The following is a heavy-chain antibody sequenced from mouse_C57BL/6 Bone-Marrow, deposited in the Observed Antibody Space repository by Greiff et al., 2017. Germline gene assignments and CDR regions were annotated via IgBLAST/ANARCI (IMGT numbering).Heavy chain of an antibody. D-gene: IGHD2-12*01. CDR3: ARDYDAFDAY. CDR1: GFTFSSYA. J-gene: IGHJ3*01. CDR2: ISDGGSYT. Sequence: EVMLVESGGGLVKPGGSLKLSCAASGFTFSSYAMSWVRQTPEKRLEWVATISDGGSYTYYPDNVKGRFTITRENAKNNLYLQMSHLKSEDTAMYYCARDYDAFDAYWGQGTLVTVSA. V-gene: IGHV5-4*01.